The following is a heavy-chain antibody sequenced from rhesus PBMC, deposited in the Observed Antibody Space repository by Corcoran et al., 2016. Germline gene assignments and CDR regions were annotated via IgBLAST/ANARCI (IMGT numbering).Heavy chain of an antibody. CDR1: GGPFRSINR. Sequence: QVQLQESGPGVVKPSETLSLTCAVSGGPFRSINRRSGIPPSPGKGLEWIGYIYGGSGSTSYNPSLKSRVTISTDTSKNQFSLKLSSVTAADTAVYYCARLYSGGWTFDYWGQGVLVTVSS. CDR3: ARLYSGGWTFDY. CDR2: IYGGSGST. V-gene: IGHV4-93*02. D-gene: IGHD6-37*01. J-gene: IGHJ4*01.